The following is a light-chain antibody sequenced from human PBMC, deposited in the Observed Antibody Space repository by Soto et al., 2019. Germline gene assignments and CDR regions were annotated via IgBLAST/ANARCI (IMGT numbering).Light chain of an antibody. CDR2: DAS. CDR1: QSVRSK. J-gene: IGKJ5*01. Sequence: EIVMTQSPGTLSVSPGERATLSCRASQSVRSKLAWYQQKPGQAPRLLIYDASTRATGIPARFSGSGSGTEFILTFSSLQSEDFAVYYCQQYNNWPPITFGQGTLLEIK. V-gene: IGKV3-15*01. CDR3: QQYNNWPPIT.